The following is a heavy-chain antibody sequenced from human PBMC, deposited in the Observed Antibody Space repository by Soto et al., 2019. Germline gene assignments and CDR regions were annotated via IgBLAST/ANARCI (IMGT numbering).Heavy chain of an antibody. V-gene: IGHV4-61*01. CDR2: IYYSGGT. CDR3: ARGSGVKATLDC. J-gene: IGHJ4*02. CDR1: GGSVSSGSYY. D-gene: IGHD3-10*01. Sequence: PSETLSLTCTVSGGSVSSGSYYWSWIRQPPGKGLEWIGYIYYSGGTNYNPSLKSRVTISVDTYKNQYSLKLSSVTAADTAVHECARGSGVKATLDCCGQGHLVVVS.